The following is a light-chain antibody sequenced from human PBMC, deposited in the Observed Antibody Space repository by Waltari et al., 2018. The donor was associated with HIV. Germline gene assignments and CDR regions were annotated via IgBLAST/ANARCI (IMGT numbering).Light chain of an antibody. CDR2: DFS. CDR1: SSDVGDFNF. V-gene: IGLV2-14*03. J-gene: IGLJ3*02. CDR3: CSYTSSDTLWV. Sequence: QSALTQPASVSGSPGQSITISCTRSSSDVGDFNFVSWYQHRPGKAPKVMIYDFSYRPSGVSNRFAGSKSANTASRTIAGLQAEDEAVYYCCSYTSSDTLWVFGGGTKLTVL.